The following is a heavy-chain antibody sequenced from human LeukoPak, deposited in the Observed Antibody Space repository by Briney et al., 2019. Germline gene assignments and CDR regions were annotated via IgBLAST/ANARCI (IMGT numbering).Heavy chain of an antibody. CDR2: TQYDGINK. CDR1: GFPFSSFG. J-gene: IGHJ4*02. CDR3: AKDGVLWFGQYYFDY. V-gene: IGHV3-30*02. Sequence: PGGSLRLSCAASGFPFSSFGMHWVRQSPGKGLEWVAFTQYDGINKYYADSVKGRFTISRDNSKNTLYLQMNSLRAEDTAVYYCAKDGVLWFGQYYFDYWGQGTLVAVSS. D-gene: IGHD3-10*01.